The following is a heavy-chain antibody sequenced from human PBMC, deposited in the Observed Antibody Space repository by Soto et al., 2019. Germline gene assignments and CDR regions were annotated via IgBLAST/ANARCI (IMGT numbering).Heavy chain of an antibody. Sequence: SETLSLTCAVYGGSFSGYYWSWIRQPPGKGLEWIGEINHSGSTNYNPSLKSRVTISVDTSKNQFSLKLSSVSAADTAVYYCARGPRHQLVYFLYHYYGMDVWGQGTTVTVSS. CDR1: GGSFSGYY. V-gene: IGHV4-34*01. CDR3: ARGPRHQLVYFLYHYYGMDV. D-gene: IGHD6-13*01. CDR2: INHSGST. J-gene: IGHJ6*02.